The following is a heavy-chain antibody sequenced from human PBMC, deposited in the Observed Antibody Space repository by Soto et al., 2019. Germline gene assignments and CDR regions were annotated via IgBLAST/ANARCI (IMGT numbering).Heavy chain of an antibody. CDR3: AKDHTGADAFDI. D-gene: IGHD7-27*01. CDR2: ISHSGTT. CDR1: GGSITHDNW. Sequence: QVQLQESGPGLVKPSETLSLTCAVSGGSITHDNWWNWARQPPGKGLEWIGEISHSGTTNYNPSLTSRVTISVDMSKNQVSLKLTSVTAADTAVYYCAKDHTGADAFDIWGQGIMVTVSS. J-gene: IGHJ3*02. V-gene: IGHV4-4*02.